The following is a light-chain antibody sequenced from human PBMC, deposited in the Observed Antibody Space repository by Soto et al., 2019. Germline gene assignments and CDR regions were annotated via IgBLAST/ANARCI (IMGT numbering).Light chain of an antibody. CDR2: DAS. V-gene: IGKV3-15*01. J-gene: IGKJ5*01. Sequence: EIVMTQSPGTLSVSPGERATLSCRASQSVRSKLAWYQQKPGQTPRLLIYDASTRATGIPARFSGSGSGTAFTLSNSSLQSEDFAVYYCQQYNTWPPITFGKGTRLEIK. CDR1: QSVRSK. CDR3: QQYNTWPPIT.